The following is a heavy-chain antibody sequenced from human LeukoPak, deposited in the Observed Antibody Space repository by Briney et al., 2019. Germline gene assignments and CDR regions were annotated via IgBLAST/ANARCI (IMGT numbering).Heavy chain of an antibody. V-gene: IGHV1-18*01. D-gene: IGHD5-18*01. CDR1: GYTFTSYG. Sequence: GASVKVSCKASGYTFTSYGISCVRQAPGHRLECWGWISAYNGNTKYAKKLQGRVTMTTDTSTSTAYVELRSLRSDDTAVYYCARTHVGYSYGLMDVWGKGTTVTVSS. CDR2: ISAYNGNT. J-gene: IGHJ6*03. CDR3: ARTHVGYSYGLMDV.